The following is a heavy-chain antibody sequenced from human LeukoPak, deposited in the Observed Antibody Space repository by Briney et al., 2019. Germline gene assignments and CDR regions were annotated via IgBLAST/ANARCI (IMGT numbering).Heavy chain of an antibody. CDR2: IYYGGST. V-gene: IGHV4-39*01. D-gene: IGHD2-15*01. CDR3: ARALGYCSGGSCTRGYNWFDP. Sequence: PSQTLSLTCAVSGGSISSSDYYWGWIRQPPGKGLEWIGSIYYGGSTYYNPSLKSRVTISVDTSMNQFSLKLSFVTTADTAVYYCARALGYCSGGSCTRGYNWFDPWGQGTLVTVPS. CDR1: GGSISSSDYY. J-gene: IGHJ5*02.